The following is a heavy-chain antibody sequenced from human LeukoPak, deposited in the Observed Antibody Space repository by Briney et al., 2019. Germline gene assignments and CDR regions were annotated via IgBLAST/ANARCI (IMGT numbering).Heavy chain of an antibody. CDR2: IIPIFGTA. CDR1: GGTFSSYT. J-gene: IGHJ4*02. CDR3: ARAVGATRLFDY. V-gene: IGHV1-69*13. D-gene: IGHD1-26*01. Sequence: ASVKVSCKASGGTFSSYTFSWVRQAPGQGLEWMGGIIPIFGTANYAQKFQGRVTITADESTSTAYMELSSLRSEDTAVYYCARAVGATRLFDYWGQGTLVTVSS.